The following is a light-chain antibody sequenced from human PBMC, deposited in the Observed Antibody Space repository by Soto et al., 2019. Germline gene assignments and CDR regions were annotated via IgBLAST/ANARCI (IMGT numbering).Light chain of an antibody. J-gene: IGLJ1*01. V-gene: IGLV2-14*01. Sequence: QSVLTQPASVSGSPGQSITISCTGTSSDVGGYNYVSWYQQHPGKAPKLMIYEVSNRPSGVSNRFSGSKSGNTASLTISGLQAEDEADYYCSSYTSRSTRVFGPGTKVTVL. CDR3: SSYTSRSTRV. CDR2: EVS. CDR1: SSDVGGYNY.